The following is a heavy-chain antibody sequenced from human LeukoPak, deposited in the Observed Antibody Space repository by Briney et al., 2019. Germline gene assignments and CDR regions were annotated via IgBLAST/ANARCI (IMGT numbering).Heavy chain of an antibody. J-gene: IGHJ4*02. CDR3: ARDRRDGYNVLDY. CDR2: ILQDESAK. D-gene: IGHD5-24*01. Sequence: GGSLRLSCAASGFTFSIYSMSWVRQAPGKGLEWVAFILQDESAKDYVDSLKGRVTISRDNAKSSLYLQMNSLRVDDTAVYYCARDRRDGYNVLDYWGQGTLVTVSS. CDR1: GFTFSIYS. V-gene: IGHV3-7*01.